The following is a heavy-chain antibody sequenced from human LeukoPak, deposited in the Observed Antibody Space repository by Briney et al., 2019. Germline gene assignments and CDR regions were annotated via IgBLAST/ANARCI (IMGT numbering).Heavy chain of an antibody. D-gene: IGHD6-13*01. CDR2: IYASGIT. V-gene: IGHV4-4*07. J-gene: IGHJ4*02. CDR3: ARSLPPYSGSWYYFDY. CDR1: RGSISIYY. Sequence: SETLSLTCTVSRGSISIYYWSCMRQPAGKGLEWIGRIYASGITDYNPSLKSPVTISVDTSKDQFSLKLSSVTAADTAVYYCARSLPPYSGSWYYFDYWGQGTLVTVSS.